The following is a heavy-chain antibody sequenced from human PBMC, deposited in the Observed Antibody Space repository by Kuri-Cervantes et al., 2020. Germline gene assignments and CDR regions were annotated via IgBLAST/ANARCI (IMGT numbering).Heavy chain of an antibody. CDR1: GFTFSSYA. CDR2: IYSGGST. D-gene: IGHD3-10*01. CDR3: AGHMVRGVINY. J-gene: IGHJ4*02. Sequence: GGSLRLSCAGSGFTFSSYAMTWVRQTPGKGLEWVSVIYSGGSTYYADSVKGRFTISRDNSKNTLYLQMNSLRAEDTAVYYCAGHMVRGVINYWGQGTLVTVSS. V-gene: IGHV3-53*01.